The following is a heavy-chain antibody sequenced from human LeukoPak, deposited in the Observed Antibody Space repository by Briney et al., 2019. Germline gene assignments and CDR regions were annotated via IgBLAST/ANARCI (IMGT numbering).Heavy chain of an antibody. J-gene: IGHJ4*02. CDR1: GDSISTDTYY. D-gene: IGHD6-25*01. CDR2: LYYGENS. Sequence: PSETLSLTCSVSGDSISTDTYYWGWIRQPPGKGLEWIGSLYYGENSHYNPSLKSRATLSVDTSNNQFSLKLTSVTAADAAVYFCARQLPTAAADTRGYFDYWGQGTVVTVSS. V-gene: IGHV4-39*01. CDR3: ARQLPTAAADTRGYFDY.